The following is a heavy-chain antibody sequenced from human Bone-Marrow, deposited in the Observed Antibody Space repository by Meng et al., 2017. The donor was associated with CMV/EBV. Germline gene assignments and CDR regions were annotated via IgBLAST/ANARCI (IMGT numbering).Heavy chain of an antibody. J-gene: IGHJ4*02. Sequence: GESLKISCAASGFSFSSHAIYWVRQAPGRGLEWVTTISYDGVTEYYADSVKGRFTISRENSKNTLYLQMSSLRAEDTAVYYCARVSGAYCGADCYADFWGQGTLVTVSS. D-gene: IGHD2-21*01. CDR3: ARVSGAYCGADCYADF. V-gene: IGHV3-30-3*01. CDR1: GFSFSSHA. CDR2: ISYDGVTE.